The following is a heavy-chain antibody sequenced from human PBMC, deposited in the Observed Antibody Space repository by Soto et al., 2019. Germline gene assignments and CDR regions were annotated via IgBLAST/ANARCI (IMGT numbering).Heavy chain of an antibody. CDR3: ARSPLTADSVGYFDL. V-gene: IGHV4-59*01. D-gene: IGHD5-18*01. CDR1: GDSTGNYY. J-gene: IGHJ2*01. CDR2: ISYTGNT. Sequence: QVQLQESGPGLVKPSETLSLTCTVSGDSTGNYYWNWIRQPLGKGLEWIAYISYTGNTKYNASLKSRLTISVDTSKSQFSLKLSSVTAADTAVYYCARSPLTADSVGYFDLWGRGTLVTVSS.